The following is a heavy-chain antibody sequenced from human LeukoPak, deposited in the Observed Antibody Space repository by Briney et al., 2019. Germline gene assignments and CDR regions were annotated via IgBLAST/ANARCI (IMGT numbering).Heavy chain of an antibody. CDR2: IYYSGST. V-gene: IGHV4-31*03. Sequence: SETLSLTCTVSGGSVSSGGYYWSWIRQHPGKGLEWIGYIYYSGSTHYNPSLKSRVTISLDTSKNQFSLKLSSVTAADTAVYYCARDPYSNSFVYFDYWGQGILVTVSS. D-gene: IGHD6-6*01. CDR1: GGSVSSGGYY. CDR3: ARDPYSNSFVYFDY. J-gene: IGHJ4*02.